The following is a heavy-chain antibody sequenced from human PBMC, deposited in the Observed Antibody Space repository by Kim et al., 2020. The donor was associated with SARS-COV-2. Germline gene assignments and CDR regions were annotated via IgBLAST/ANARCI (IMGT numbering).Heavy chain of an antibody. D-gene: IGHD2-2*01. CDR1: GGSISSGSYY. Sequence: SETLSLTCTVSGGSISSGSYYWSWIRQPAGKGLEWIGRIYTSGSTNYNPSLKSRVTISVDTSKNQFSLKLSSVTAADTAVYYCARDMEQYPEIFDYWGQGTLVTVSS. CDR2: IYTSGST. CDR3: ARDMEQYPEIFDY. V-gene: IGHV4-61*02. J-gene: IGHJ4*02.